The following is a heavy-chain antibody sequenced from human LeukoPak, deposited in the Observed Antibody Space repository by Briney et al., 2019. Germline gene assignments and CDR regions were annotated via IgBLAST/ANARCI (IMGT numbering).Heavy chain of an antibody. Sequence: GGSLRPSCAASGFTFSSYAMSWVRQAPGKGLEWVSAISGSGGSTYYADSVKGRFTISRDNSKNTLYLQMNSLRAEDTAVYYCAKRKRYFDWLLFRYYFDYWGQGTLVTVSS. D-gene: IGHD3-9*01. CDR2: ISGSGGST. J-gene: IGHJ4*02. V-gene: IGHV3-23*01. CDR1: GFTFSSYA. CDR3: AKRKRYFDWLLFRYYFDY.